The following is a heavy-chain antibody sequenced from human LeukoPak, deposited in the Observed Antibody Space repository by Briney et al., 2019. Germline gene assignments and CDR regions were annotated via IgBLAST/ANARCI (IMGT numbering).Heavy chain of an antibody. D-gene: IGHD3-10*01. V-gene: IGHV3-74*01. CDR2: ISSDGSST. CDR3: ARGIPVGS. CDR1: GFTFSSYW. J-gene: IGHJ4*02. Sequence: PGGSLRLSCAASGFTFSSYWMHWVRQAPGKGLVWVSRISSDGSSTSYADSVKGRFTISRDNAKNTLYLQMNGLRAEDTAVYYCARGIPVGSGGQGTLVTVSS.